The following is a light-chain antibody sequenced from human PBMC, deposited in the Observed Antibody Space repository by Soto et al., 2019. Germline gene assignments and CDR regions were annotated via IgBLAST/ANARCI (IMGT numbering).Light chain of an antibody. CDR3: GSYTGSIYV. V-gene: IGLV2-14*01. Sequence: QSVLTQPASVSVCPGQSITISCTGTSSDVGGYKFVSWYHQHPGKAPKLMIYEVSNRPSGVSSRFSGSKSGNTASLTISGLQAEDEADYYCGSYTGSIYVFGTGTKVTVL. CDR1: SSDVGGYKF. J-gene: IGLJ1*01. CDR2: EVS.